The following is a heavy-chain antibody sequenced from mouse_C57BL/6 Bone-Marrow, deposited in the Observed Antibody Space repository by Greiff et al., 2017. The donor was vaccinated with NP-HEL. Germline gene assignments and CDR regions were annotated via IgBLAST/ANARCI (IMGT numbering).Heavy chain of an antibody. CDR2: INPSSGYT. V-gene: IGHV1-4*01. J-gene: IGHJ4*01. CDR3: ARKPLLLPYYYAMDY. CDR1: GYTFTSYT. D-gene: IGHD2-10*01. Sequence: VQLQESGAELARPGASVKMSCKASGYTFTSYTMHWVKQRPGQGLEWIGYINPSSGYTKYNQKFKDKATLTADKSSSTAYMQLSSLTSEDSAVYYCARKPLLLPYYYAMDYWGQGTSVTVSS.